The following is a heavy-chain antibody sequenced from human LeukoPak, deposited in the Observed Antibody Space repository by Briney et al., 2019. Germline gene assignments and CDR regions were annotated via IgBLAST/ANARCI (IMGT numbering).Heavy chain of an antibody. V-gene: IGHV4-34*01. Sequence: SETLSLTCAVYGGSSSGYYWSWIRQPPGKGLEWIGEINHSGSTNYNPSLKSRVTISVDTSKNQFSLKLSSVTAADTAVYYCARLQNISYYDDDGKDYWGQGTLVTVSS. CDR3: ARLQNISYYDDDGKDY. CDR2: INHSGST. D-gene: IGHD3-22*01. J-gene: IGHJ4*02. CDR1: GGSSSGYY.